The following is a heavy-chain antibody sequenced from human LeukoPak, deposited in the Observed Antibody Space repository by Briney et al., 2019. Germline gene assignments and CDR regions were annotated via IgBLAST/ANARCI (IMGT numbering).Heavy chain of an antibody. CDR1: GFTFSSYS. D-gene: IGHD4-17*01. CDR2: ISSSSSYI. J-gene: IGHJ6*02. Sequence: GGSLRLSCAASGFTFSSYSMKWVRQAPGKGLEWVSSISSSSSYIHYADSVKGRFTISRDNSKNTLYLQMNSLRAEDTAVYYCAKDYDYGDKRWYYGMDVWGQGTTVTVSS. CDR3: AKDYDYGDKRWYYGMDV. V-gene: IGHV3-21*04.